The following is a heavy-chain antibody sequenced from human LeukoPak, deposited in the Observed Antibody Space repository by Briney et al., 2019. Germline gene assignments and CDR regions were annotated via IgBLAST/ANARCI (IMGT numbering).Heavy chain of an antibody. D-gene: IGHD3-10*01. CDR3: ARDNSLAITMLRGITNNWFDP. V-gene: IGHV1-69*13. CDR2: IIPILGTA. J-gene: IGHJ5*02. CDR1: GGTFTSYG. Sequence: ASVKVSCKASGGTFTSYGFSWVRQAPGQGLEWMGGIIPILGTANYAQKFQGRVTITADESTNTSYMELSSLRSEDTAVYYCARDNSLAITMLRGITNNWFDPWGQGTLVTVSS.